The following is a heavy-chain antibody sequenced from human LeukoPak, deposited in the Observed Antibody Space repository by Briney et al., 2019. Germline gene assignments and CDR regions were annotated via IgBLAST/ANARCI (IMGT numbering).Heavy chain of an antibody. CDR1: GFTFSSYG. D-gene: IGHD3-22*01. CDR3: AREVQYYDSSGSVIYYFDY. Sequence: GGSLRLSCAASGFTFSSYGMHWVRQAPGKGLEWVAVISYDGSSKYYADSVKGRFTISRDNSKNTLYLQMNSLRDEDTAVYYCAREVQYYDSSGSVIYYFDYWGQGTLVTVSS. V-gene: IGHV3-30*03. CDR2: ISYDGSSK. J-gene: IGHJ4*02.